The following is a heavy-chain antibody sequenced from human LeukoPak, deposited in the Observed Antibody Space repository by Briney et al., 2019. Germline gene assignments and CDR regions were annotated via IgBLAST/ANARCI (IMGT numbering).Heavy chain of an antibody. V-gene: IGHV3-74*01. CDR1: GFTFSSYW. CDR2: IHSDGRIT. J-gene: IGHJ3*02. D-gene: IGHD1-26*01. CDR3: LTVVETTIAAFDI. Sequence: GGSLRLSCAGSGFTFSSYWMHWVRQAPGKGLVWVSRIHSDGRITTYADSVKGRFTISKDTARNTLYLQMNSLRVEDTAVYYCLTVVETTIAAFDIWGQGTMVTVSS.